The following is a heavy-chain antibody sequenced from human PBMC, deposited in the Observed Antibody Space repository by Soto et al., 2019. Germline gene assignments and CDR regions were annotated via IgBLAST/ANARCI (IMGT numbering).Heavy chain of an antibody. V-gene: IGHV6-1*01. CDR1: GDSVSSNSAA. Sequence: QVQLQQSGPGLVKPSQTLSLTCDISGDSVSSNSAAWNWIRQTPSRCLEWLGRTYYRSKWYINYAVSVKSRITVNPDTSKNQFSLQLNSVTPEDTAVYYCARGSSDDVTGHYYMDVWGTGTPVTVSS. J-gene: IGHJ6*03. D-gene: IGHD2-8*02. CDR3: ARGSSDDVTGHYYMDV. CDR2: TYYRSKWYI.